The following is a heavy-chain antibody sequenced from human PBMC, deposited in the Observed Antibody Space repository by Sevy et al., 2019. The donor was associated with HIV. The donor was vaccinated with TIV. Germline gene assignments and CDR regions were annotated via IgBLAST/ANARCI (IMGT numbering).Heavy chain of an antibody. V-gene: IGHV4-30-4*01. CDR1: GGSISSGDYY. Sequence: SETLSLTCTVSGGSISSGDYYWSWIRQPPGKGLEWIGYNYYSGSPYYNPSLKSRVTISVDTSKNQFSLKLSSVTAADTAVYYCARVRAARPLSWFDPWGQGTLVTVSS. CDR3: ARVRAARPLSWFDP. D-gene: IGHD6-6*01. J-gene: IGHJ5*02. CDR2: NYYSGSP.